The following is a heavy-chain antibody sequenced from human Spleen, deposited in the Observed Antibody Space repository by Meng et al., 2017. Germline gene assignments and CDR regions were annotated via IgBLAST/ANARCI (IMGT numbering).Heavy chain of an antibody. CDR3: SGHVEY. V-gene: IGHV3-15*01. CDR2: MKSNVDGGTV. Sequence: ESLKISCAASGFTFSNVWMTWVRQAPGKGLEWIGRMKSNVDGGTVDYAAAVKGRLFITRDDSENTFYLQMNSLKTEDTAVYYCSGHVEYWGHGTLVTVSS. CDR1: GFTFSNVW. J-gene: IGHJ4*01.